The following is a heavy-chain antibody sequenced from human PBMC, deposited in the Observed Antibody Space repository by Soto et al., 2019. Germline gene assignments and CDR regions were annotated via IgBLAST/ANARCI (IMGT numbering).Heavy chain of an antibody. Sequence: GGSLRLSCAAPESIFRGYGMHWVRQAPGKGLEWVSIIRFSGSNTYYADAVKGRFTISRDNSKNTLYLQMNSLRAEDTAVYYCAKDPPALDEYSYGYVYWGQGTLVTVSS. D-gene: IGHD5-18*01. CDR3: AKDPPALDEYSYGYVY. CDR2: IRFSGSNT. V-gene: IGHV3-30*02. J-gene: IGHJ4*02. CDR1: ESIFRGYG.